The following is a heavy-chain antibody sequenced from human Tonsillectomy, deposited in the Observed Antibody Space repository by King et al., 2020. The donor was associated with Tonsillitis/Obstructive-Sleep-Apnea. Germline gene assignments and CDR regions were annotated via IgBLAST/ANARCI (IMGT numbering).Heavy chain of an antibody. CDR3: ARVHRDYGSGLEYYFDY. D-gene: IGHD3-10*01. CDR1: GDSVSSNSAA. J-gene: IGHJ4*02. CDR2: TYYRSKWYN. V-gene: IGHV6-1*01. Sequence: HVQLQQSGPGLVKPSQTLSLTCAISGDSVSSNSAAWNWIRQSPSRGLEWLGRTYYRSKWYNDYAVSVKSRITINPVTSKNQFSLQLNSVTPEDTAVYYCARVHRDYGSGLEYYFDYWGQGTLVTVSS.